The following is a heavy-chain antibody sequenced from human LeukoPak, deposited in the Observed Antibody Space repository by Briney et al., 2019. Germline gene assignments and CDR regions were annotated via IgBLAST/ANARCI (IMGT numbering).Heavy chain of an antibody. J-gene: IGHJ5*02. V-gene: IGHV3-7*01. CDR1: GFTFSSYW. Sequence: GGSLRLSCAAPGFTFSSYWMSWVRQAPGKGLEWVANIKQDGSEKYYVDSVKGRFTISRDNAKNSLYLQMDSLRAEDTAVYYCARDVRYGSPFDPWGQGTLVTVSS. D-gene: IGHD3-9*01. CDR2: IKQDGSEK. CDR3: ARDVRYGSPFDP.